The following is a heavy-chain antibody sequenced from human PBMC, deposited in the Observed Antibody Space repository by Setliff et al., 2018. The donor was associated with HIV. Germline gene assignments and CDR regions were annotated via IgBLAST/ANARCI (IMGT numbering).Heavy chain of an antibody. CDR1: GGSFRGYH. J-gene: IGHJ4*01. CDR3: ARGRDYTGSWFRPFYLDF. D-gene: IGHD3-3*01. Sequence: PSETLSLTCAVYGGSFRGYHWSWIRQTPGKGLEWLGEINHSGSTAYNLALESRVSMSIDTSKNQFSLKLTSVTAADTAIYYCARGRDYTGSWFRPFYLDFWGHGNLVTVSS. CDR2: INHSGST. V-gene: IGHV4-34*01.